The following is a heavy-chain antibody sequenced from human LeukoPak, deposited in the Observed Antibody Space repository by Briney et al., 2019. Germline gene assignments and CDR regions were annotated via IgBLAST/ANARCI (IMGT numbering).Heavy chain of an antibody. CDR1: GYTFTSYD. CDR3: ARADENSGWFAFDP. D-gene: IGHD6-19*01. J-gene: IGHJ5*02. V-gene: IGHV1-8*01. Sequence: GASVKVSCKASGYTFTSYDINWVRQATGRGLEWMGWMNPNSGNTGYAQKFQGRVTMTRNTSISTAYMELSSLRSEDTAVYYCARADENSGWFAFDPWGQGTLVTVSS. CDR2: MNPNSGNT.